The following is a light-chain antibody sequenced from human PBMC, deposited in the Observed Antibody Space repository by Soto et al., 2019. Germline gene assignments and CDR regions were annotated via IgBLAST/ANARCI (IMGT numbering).Light chain of an antibody. J-gene: IGKJ5*01. Sequence: EIQMTHSPSSLSASVGDRVTITCQASQGITNYLNWYQQKPGKAPKLLIYGASNLETGVPSRFSGSGSGTDFTFTISSLQAEDIATYFCQQYDSVFTFGQGTRLEIK. CDR3: QQYDSVFT. CDR2: GAS. V-gene: IGKV1-33*01. CDR1: QGITNY.